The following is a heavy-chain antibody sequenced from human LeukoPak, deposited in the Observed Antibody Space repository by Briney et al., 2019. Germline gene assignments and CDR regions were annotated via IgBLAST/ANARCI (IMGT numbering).Heavy chain of an antibody. D-gene: IGHD5-18*01. CDR1: GYTFTGYY. CDR3: ARERDTAMVTGDAFDI. Sequence: ASVKVSCKASGYTFTGYYMHWVRQAPGQGLEWMGWINPNSGGTNYAQTFQGRVTMTRDTSISTDYMELSRLRSDDTAVYYCARERDTAMVTGDAFDIWGQGTMVTVSS. J-gene: IGHJ3*02. CDR2: INPNSGGT. V-gene: IGHV1-2*02.